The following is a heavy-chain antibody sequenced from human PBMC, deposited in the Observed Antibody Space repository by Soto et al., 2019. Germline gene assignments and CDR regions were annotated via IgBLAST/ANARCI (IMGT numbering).Heavy chain of an antibody. D-gene: IGHD3-3*01. V-gene: IGHV3-33*01. CDR1: GFTFSSYG. Sequence: ESGGGVVQPGRSLRLSCAASGFTFSSYGMHWVRQAPGKGLEWVAVIWYDGSNKYYADSVKGRFTISRDNSKNTLYLQMNSLRAEDTAVYYCARDNSDFGVVTLRPPGDYYYMDVWGKGTTVTVSS. CDR3: ARDNSDFGVVTLRPPGDYYYMDV. J-gene: IGHJ6*03. CDR2: IWYDGSNK.